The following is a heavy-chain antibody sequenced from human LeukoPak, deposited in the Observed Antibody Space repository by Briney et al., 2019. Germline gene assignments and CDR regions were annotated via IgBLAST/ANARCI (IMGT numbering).Heavy chain of an antibody. D-gene: IGHD2-2*02. V-gene: IGHV4-34*01. CDR1: GGSFSGYY. CDR2: INHSGST. CDR3: ATKLYRGVWFDP. Sequence: SSETLSLTCAVYGGSFSGYYWSWIRQPPGKGLEWIGEINHSGSTNYNPSLKSRVTISVDTSKNQFSLKLSSVTAADTAVYYCATKLYRGVWFDPWGQGTLVTVSS. J-gene: IGHJ5*02.